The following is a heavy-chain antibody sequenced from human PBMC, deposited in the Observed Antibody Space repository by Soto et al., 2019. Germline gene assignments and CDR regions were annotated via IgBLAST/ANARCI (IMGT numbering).Heavy chain of an antibody. Sequence: EVQILESGGGLVQPGGSLRLACVVSGFNFNDYAMSWVRQAPGKGLEWMSVISGSGGKTYYADSVKGRFTISRDNSKNTPFLQVNSLRAEDTAVYYCGTPARAYDAGDEGPESGMDAWGKGNMVIVAS. CDR1: GFNFNDYA. D-gene: IGHD4-17*01. CDR2: ISGSGGKT. J-gene: IGHJ6*04. V-gene: IGHV3-23*01. CDR3: GTPARAYDAGDEGPESGMDA.